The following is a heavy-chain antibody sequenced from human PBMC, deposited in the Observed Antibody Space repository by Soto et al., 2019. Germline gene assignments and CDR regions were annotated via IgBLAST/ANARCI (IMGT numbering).Heavy chain of an antibody. J-gene: IGHJ6*02. CDR3: AGDRRKTYYYDSSGYSDYYYYGMDV. Sequence: QVQLVQSGAEVKKPGASVKVSCKASGYTFTSYGISWVRQAPGQGLEWMGWISAYNGNTNYAQKLQGRVTMTTDTATSTAYXXLXSXXSDDTAVYYCAGDRRKTYYYDSSGYSDYYYYGMDVWGQGTTVTVSS. CDR2: ISAYNGNT. V-gene: IGHV1-18*01. CDR1: GYTFTSYG. D-gene: IGHD3-22*01.